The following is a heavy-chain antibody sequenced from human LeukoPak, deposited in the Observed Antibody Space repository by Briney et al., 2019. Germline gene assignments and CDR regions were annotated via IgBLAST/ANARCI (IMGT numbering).Heavy chain of an antibody. CDR3: AREHCTGTSCSYFDY. J-gene: IGHJ4*02. CDR2: ISRSGSTI. CDR1: RFTFSSYG. Sequence: GGSLRLSCAASRFTFSSYGMHWVRQAPGKGLEWISYISRSGSTIYYADSVKGRFTVSRDNAKNSLYLQMNSLRAEDTAVYYCAREHCTGTSCSYFDYWGQGTLVTVSS. V-gene: IGHV3-48*04. D-gene: IGHD2-2*01.